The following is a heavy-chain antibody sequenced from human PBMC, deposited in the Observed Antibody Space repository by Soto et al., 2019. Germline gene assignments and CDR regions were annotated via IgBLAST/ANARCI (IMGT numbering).Heavy chain of an antibody. J-gene: IGHJ5*02. D-gene: IGHD6-6*01. CDR2: IDGDDDK. CDR3: PPPHQYRPSSPSNCFDP. Sequence: SGPTLVNPTHPLTLTCTFSGFSLSTSEMSVSWIRQPPGKALEWLALIDGDDDKYYSTSLKTRLTISNATSKNQVVLTMTNMDPVDTATYSCPPPHQYRPSSPSNCFDPWGQGTLVTVSS. CDR1: GFSLSTSEMS. V-gene: IGHV2-70*01.